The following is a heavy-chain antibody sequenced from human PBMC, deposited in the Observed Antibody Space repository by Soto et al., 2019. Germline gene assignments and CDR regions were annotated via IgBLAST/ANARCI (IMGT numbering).Heavy chain of an antibody. J-gene: IGHJ4*02. CDR1: GFTFSTYA. CDR2: IRGSGDTT. CDR3: AKDKPGTTSFDY. D-gene: IGHD1-1*01. V-gene: IGHV3-23*01. Sequence: EVQLLESGGGLVQPGGSLRLSCAASGFTFSTYAMSWVRQAPGKGLEWVSAIRGSGDTTYYADSVKGRFTISRDTSKNTLYLQLNTLRADDTAVYYCAKDKPGTTSFDYWGQGTLVTVSS.